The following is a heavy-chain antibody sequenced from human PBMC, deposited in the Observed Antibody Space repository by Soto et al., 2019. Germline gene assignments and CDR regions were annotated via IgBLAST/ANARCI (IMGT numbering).Heavy chain of an antibody. CDR2: IIPIFGTA. CDR3: AGDGYNYRWFDP. CDR1: GGTFSSYA. Sequence: SVKVSWKASGGTFSSYAISWVRQAPGQGLEWMGGIIPIFGTANYAQKFQGRVTITADESTSTAYMELSSLRSEDTAVYYCAGDGYNYRWFDPWGQGTLVTVSS. V-gene: IGHV1-69*13. J-gene: IGHJ5*02. D-gene: IGHD5-12*01.